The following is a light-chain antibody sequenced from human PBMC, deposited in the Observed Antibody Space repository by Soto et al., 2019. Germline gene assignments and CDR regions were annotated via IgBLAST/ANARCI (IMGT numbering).Light chain of an antibody. CDR1: SSDVGDYNY. CDR3: CSYAGSYSLYV. J-gene: IGLJ1*01. CDR2: DVS. V-gene: IGLV2-11*01. Sequence: QSALTQPRSVSGSPGQSVTISCTGTSSDVGDYNYVSWYQHPPGKAPKLMIYDVSKRPSGVPDRFSGSKSGNTASLTISGLQAEDEADYYCCSYAGSYSLYVFGTGTKLTVL.